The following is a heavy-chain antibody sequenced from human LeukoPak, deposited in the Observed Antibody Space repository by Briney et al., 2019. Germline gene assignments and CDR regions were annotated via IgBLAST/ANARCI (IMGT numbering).Heavy chain of an antibody. V-gene: IGHV3-30*18. CDR2: ISYDGNNK. CDR1: GFTFSTYV. Sequence: GGSLRLSCAASGFTFSTYVMHWVRQAPGKGLEWVAVISYDGNNKYYAGSVKGRFTISRDNSKNTLYVQMNNLRAEDTAVYYCAKVDSSGWQNIDYGGQGTLVTVSS. CDR3: AKVDSSGWQNIDY. J-gene: IGHJ4*02. D-gene: IGHD6-19*01.